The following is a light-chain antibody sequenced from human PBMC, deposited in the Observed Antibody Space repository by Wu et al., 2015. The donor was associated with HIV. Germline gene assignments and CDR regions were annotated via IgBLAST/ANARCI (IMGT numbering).Light chain of an antibody. V-gene: IGKV1-8*01. CDR3: HQYYTFPLT. J-gene: IGKJ4*01. Sequence: AIRMTQSPSALSASTGDRVTITCRASQDINNYLAWYQQKPGKAPKLLIYDASTLQSGVPSTFSGSGSGTDFTLTISGLQSEDFATYYCHQYYTFPLTFGGGSKVEDQT. CDR1: QDINNY. CDR2: DAS.